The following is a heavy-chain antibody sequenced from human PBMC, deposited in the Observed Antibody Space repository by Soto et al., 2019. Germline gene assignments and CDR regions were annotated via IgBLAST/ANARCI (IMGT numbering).Heavy chain of an antibody. CDR2: MNPNSGNT. CDR3: ARGINYYGSGSYYNVQYYFDY. J-gene: IGHJ4*02. Sequence: SVKVSCQASGYTFTSYDINWVRQATVQGLEWMGWMNPNSGNTGYAQKFQGRVTMTRNTSISTAYMELSSLRSEDTAVYYCARGINYYGSGSYYNVQYYFDYWGQGTLVTVSS. V-gene: IGHV1-8*01. CDR1: GYTFTSYD. D-gene: IGHD3-10*01.